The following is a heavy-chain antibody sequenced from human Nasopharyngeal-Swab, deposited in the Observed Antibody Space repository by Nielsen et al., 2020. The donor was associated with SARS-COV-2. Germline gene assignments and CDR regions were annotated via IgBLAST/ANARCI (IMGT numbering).Heavy chain of an antibody. Sequence: EGPLRLSCAASGFTFISHAMTWVRQAPGKGLEWASSIGGSADSTFYADSVKGRFTISGDRTSNTLYLQMNSLRAEDTAVYYCVRDSSWAFDSWGQGTLVTVSS. CDR3: VRDSSWAFDS. CDR1: GFTFISHA. D-gene: IGHD7-27*01. J-gene: IGHJ4*02. CDR2: IGGSADST. V-gene: IGHV3-23*01.